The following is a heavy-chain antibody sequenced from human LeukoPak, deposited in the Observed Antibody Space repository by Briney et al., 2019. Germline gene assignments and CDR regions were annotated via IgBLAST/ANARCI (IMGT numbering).Heavy chain of an antibody. D-gene: IGHD2-8*01. V-gene: IGHV3-23*01. Sequence: GGSLRLSCAASGFTFSSYAVSWVRQAPGKGLEWDSSISGSGGSTYSADSVKGRFTISRDNSKNTLYLQMNSLRAEDTALYYCAKYRSCTNDICHGDFDYWGQGTLVTVSS. CDR2: ISGSGGST. CDR1: GFTFSSYA. CDR3: AKYRSCTNDICHGDFDY. J-gene: IGHJ4*02.